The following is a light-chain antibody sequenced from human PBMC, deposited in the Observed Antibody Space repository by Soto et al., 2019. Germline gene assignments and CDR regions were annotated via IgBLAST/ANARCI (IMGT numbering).Light chain of an antibody. CDR1: QSVSGY. Sequence: ELLLTQSPSTLSLSPGERATLSCRASQSVSGYLAWYQQKPGQAPRLLIDDASNRATGIPARLSGSGSGTDFTLTISSLDPEDSAVYYCQQYGTSGTFGQGTKVDIK. CDR3: QQYGTSGT. V-gene: IGKV3-11*01. CDR2: DAS. J-gene: IGKJ1*01.